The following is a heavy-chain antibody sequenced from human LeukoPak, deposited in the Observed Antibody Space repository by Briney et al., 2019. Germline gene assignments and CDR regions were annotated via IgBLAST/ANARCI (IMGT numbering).Heavy chain of an antibody. D-gene: IGHD3-22*01. J-gene: IGHJ1*01. CDR3: ARGVRVRLIPKYDSSGSSTTAEYIKH. V-gene: IGHV4-39*07. CDR2: INHSGST. CDR1: GGSISSSSAY. Sequence: SETLSLTCTVSGGSISSSSAYWGGIRQPPGKGLEWIGEINHSGSTNYNPSLKSRVTISVDTSKNQFSLKLSSVTAADTAVYYCARGVRVRLIPKYDSSGSSTTAEYIKHWGQGTLVTVSS.